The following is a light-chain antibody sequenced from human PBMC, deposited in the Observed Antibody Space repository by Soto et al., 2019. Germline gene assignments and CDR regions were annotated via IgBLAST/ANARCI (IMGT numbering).Light chain of an antibody. CDR3: QQYHNWPA. Sequence: EIVLTQSPATLSVSPGKRATLSCRASQSVFSSLAWFQQKPGQAPRLLIYGAATRATGIPARFSGSGSGTEFSLTISSLQFEDFAVYYCQQYHNWPAFGQGTKVEIK. V-gene: IGKV3-15*01. J-gene: IGKJ1*01. CDR1: QSVFSS. CDR2: GAA.